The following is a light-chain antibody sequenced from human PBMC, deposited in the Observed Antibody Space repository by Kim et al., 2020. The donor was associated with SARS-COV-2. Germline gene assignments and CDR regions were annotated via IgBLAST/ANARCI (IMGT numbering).Light chain of an antibody. J-gene: IGKJ4*01. CDR2: GAS. CDR1: QSVGYN. V-gene: IGKV3-15*01. Sequence: PAVLSASAGERVTLSCRASQSVGYNLAWYQQRSGQAPRLLIYGASTRATGIPARFSGSGSGTDFTLTISNLQSEDFAVYYCQHDAFGGGTKGEIK. CDR3: QHDA.